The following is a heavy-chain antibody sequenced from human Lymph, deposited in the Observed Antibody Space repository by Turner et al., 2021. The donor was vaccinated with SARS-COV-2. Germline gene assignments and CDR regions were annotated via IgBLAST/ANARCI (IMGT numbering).Heavy chain of an antibody. CDR2: ISYDGSNK. D-gene: IGHD3-3*01. CDR1: GFPFRNYG. CDR3: AKDSRFLEWLLFGEFDY. V-gene: IGHV3-30*18. J-gene: IGHJ4*02. Sequence: QVQQVESGVGVVQPGRSLRLSCSSSGFPFRNYGMHWVRQAPGKGLEWVAVISYDGSNKNDAGSVQGRFTISRDNSKNTLNLQMNSLRGEDTAVYYCAKDSRFLEWLLFGEFDYWGQGTLVTVSS.